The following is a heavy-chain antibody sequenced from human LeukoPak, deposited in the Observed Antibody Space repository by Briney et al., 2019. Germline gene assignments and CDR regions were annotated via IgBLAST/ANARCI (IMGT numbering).Heavy chain of an antibody. D-gene: IGHD3/OR15-3a*01. CDR1: GFTFSSYW. V-gene: IGHV3-74*01. CDR3: AGWTGKGDAFDI. J-gene: IGHJ3*02. CDR2: INSDGSST. Sequence: GGSLRLSCAASGFTFSSYWMHWVRQAPGKGLVWVSRINSDGSSTSYADSVKGRFTISRDNAKNTLYLQMNSLRAEDTAVYYCAGWTGKGDAFDIWGQGTMVTVSS.